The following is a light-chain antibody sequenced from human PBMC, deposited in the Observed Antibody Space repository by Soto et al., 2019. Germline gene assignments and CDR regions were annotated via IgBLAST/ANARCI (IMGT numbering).Light chain of an antibody. Sequence: QSALTQPASVSGSPGQSITISCTGTSSDVGDYNYVSWYQQHPAKAPKLMIYEVSNRPSGVSNRFSGSKSGNTASLTISGLQAEDEADYYCSSYTSSSTPYVFGTGTKLTVL. CDR2: EVS. CDR1: SSDVGDYNY. CDR3: SSYTSSSTPYV. V-gene: IGLV2-14*01. J-gene: IGLJ1*01.